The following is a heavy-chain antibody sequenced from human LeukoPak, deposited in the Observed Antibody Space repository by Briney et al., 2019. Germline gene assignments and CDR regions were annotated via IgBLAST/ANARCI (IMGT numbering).Heavy chain of an antibody. V-gene: IGHV3-7*05. CDR1: GFTFGDYA. CDR3: ARALVGDGASAY. Sequence: GRSLRLSCTASGFTFGDYAMSWVRQAPGKGLELVANIKQDGSEKYYVDSVKGRFTISRDNAKNSLYLEMNSLRAEDTAVYYCARALVGDGASAYWGQGTLVTVSS. D-gene: IGHD4/OR15-4a*01. J-gene: IGHJ4*02. CDR2: IKQDGSEK.